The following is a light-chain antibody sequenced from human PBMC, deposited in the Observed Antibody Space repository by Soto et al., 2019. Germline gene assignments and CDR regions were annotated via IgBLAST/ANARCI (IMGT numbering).Light chain of an antibody. Sequence: EIVLTQSPGTLSLSPGERATLYCRASQSVGSNYLAWYQQKPGQAPRVLIYGASSRATGIPDRFSGSGSGADFTLTISRLEPEDFAVYYCHQYDSWTFGQGTKV. CDR1: QSVGSNY. V-gene: IGKV3-20*01. CDR2: GAS. CDR3: HQYDSWT. J-gene: IGKJ1*01.